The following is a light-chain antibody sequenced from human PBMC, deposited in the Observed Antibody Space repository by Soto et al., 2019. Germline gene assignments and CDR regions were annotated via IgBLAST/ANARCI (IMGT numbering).Light chain of an antibody. CDR2: GTS. Sequence: DIQMTQSPSTLSASIGDRVTITCRASQSTTGWLAWYQQKPGKAPKLLIYGTSSLETGVPSRFSGSGSGTEFTLTITYLQPDDLATYYCQQYSPYSYSFGQGNKLEIK. V-gene: IGKV1-5*03. CDR3: QQYSPYSYS. CDR1: QSTTGW. J-gene: IGKJ2*03.